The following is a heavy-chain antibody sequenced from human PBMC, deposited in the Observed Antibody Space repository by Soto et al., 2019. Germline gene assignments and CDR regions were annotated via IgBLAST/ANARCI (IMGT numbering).Heavy chain of an antibody. CDR2: ISGSGGST. J-gene: IGHJ4*02. D-gene: IGHD2-8*01. V-gene: IGHV3-23*01. CDR3: AKEGPEGTNGVCSGTWLAP. Sequence: PGGSLRLSCALSGFTFSTYDMSYAMSWVRQAPGKGLEWVSAISGSGGSTYYADYVKGRFTISRDNSKNTLYLQMNSLRAEDTAVYYCAKEGPEGTNGVCSGTWLAPRGQRNLVTV. CDR1: GFTFSTYDMSYA.